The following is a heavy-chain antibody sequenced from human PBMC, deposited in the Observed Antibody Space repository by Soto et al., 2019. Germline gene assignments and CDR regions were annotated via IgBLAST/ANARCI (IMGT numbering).Heavy chain of an antibody. V-gene: IGHV5-10-1*03. CDR3: ARSLAYCTGGTCYKGYGMDV. J-gene: IGHJ6*02. D-gene: IGHD2-8*02. CDR1: GFTFTRHW. Sequence: EVQLVQSGAEVKKPGESLRISCKGSGFTFTRHWISWVRQMPGGGLEWMGKIDPSDSYTNYSLSFQGHVTISADKSINTAYLQWSGLQASDTAMYYCARSLAYCTGGTCYKGYGMDVWGQGTTVIVSS. CDR2: IDPSDSYT.